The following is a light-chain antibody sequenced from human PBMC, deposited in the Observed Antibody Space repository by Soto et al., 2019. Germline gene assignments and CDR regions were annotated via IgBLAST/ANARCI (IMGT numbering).Light chain of an antibody. Sequence: IPMTQSPSSLSASVGDRVTITCRASQGVRDDVGWYQQKPGKAPKLLIYSASTLQSGVPSRFSGSGSDTDFTLTISGLQPKDFATYYCLQESNYPLTFGGGTKVEIK. CDR2: SAS. CDR1: QGVRDD. V-gene: IGKV1-6*01. J-gene: IGKJ4*01. CDR3: LQESNYPLT.